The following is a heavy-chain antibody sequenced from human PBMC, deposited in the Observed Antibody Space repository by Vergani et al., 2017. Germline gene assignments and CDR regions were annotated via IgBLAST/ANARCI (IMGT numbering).Heavy chain of an antibody. Sequence: EVQLVESGGGLVQPGGSLRLSCAASGFTFTNYAMTWIRQAPGKGLEWVSSISGSGGSTYYADSVKGRFTISRDNSRNTRYLQMNSLRAEDTALYYCARVGYSFGGGVGEVDYWGQGTLVTVSS. CDR3: ARVGYSFGGGVGEVDY. CDR1: GFTFTNYA. J-gene: IGHJ4*02. D-gene: IGHD5-18*01. CDR2: ISGSGGST. V-gene: IGHV3-23*04.